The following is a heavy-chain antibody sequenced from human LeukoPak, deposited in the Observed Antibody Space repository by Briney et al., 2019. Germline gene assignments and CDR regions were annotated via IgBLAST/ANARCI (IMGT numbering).Heavy chain of an antibody. V-gene: IGHV4-39*01. J-gene: IGHJ4*02. CDR1: GGSISSSSYY. CDR3: ARRAGYGGTLFDY. Sequence: PSETLSPTCTVSGGSISSSSYYWGWIRQPPGKGLEWIGSIYYSGSTYYNPSLKSRVTISVDTSKNQFSLKLSSVTAADTAVYYCARRAGYGGTLFDYWGQGTLVTVSS. D-gene: IGHD4-23*01. CDR2: IYYSGST.